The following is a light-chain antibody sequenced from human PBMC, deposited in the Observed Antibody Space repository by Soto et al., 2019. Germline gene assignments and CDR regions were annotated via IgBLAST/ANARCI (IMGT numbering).Light chain of an antibody. CDR3: SSYTSSSLHV. J-gene: IGLJ1*01. CDR2: DVS. V-gene: IGLV2-14*03. CDR1: NSDVGGYNY. Sequence: QSVLTQPASVSGSPGQSITISCTGTNSDVGGYNYVSWYQQHPGKAPKLMIYDVSNRPSGVSNRFSGSKSGNTASLTISGLQAEDEADYYCSSYTSSSLHVFGTGTKVTV.